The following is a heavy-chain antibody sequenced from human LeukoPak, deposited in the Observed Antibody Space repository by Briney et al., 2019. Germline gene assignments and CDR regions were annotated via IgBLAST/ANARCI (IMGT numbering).Heavy chain of an antibody. J-gene: IGHJ4*02. Sequence: GGSLRLPCAASEFTVSSNHMTWVRQAPGKGLEWVSVIYFGGSTQYADSVKGRFTITRDDSKNTVYLQMNSLRAEDTAVYYCARGPYDRSGYRFDYWGQGTLVTVSS. CDR2: IYFGGST. V-gene: IGHV3-66*01. CDR1: EFTVSSNH. CDR3: ARGPYDRSGYRFDY. D-gene: IGHD3-22*01.